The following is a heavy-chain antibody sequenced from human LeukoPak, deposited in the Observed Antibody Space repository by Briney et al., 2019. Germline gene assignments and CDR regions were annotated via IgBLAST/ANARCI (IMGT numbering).Heavy chain of an antibody. CDR2: ISGHNSNT. D-gene: IGHD1-26*01. V-gene: IGHV1-18*01. J-gene: IGHJ4*02. CDR3: ARVLGSGSPDY. Sequence: GASVKVSCKASGYTFNRFGSSWVRQAPGQGLEWMGWISGHNSNTKSGQQFQDRVTLTTDTSASTAYMALRSLRSEDTAVYYCARVLGSGSPDYWGQGTVVTVSS. CDR1: GYTFNRFG.